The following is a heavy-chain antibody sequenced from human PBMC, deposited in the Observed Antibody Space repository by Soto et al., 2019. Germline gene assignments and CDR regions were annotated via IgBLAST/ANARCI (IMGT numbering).Heavy chain of an antibody. D-gene: IGHD3-22*01. CDR1: GFTFSSYS. CDR3: ARDFGTVGYYDSSGYPGPGY. V-gene: IGHV3-48*02. J-gene: IGHJ4*02. CDR2: ISSSSSTI. Sequence: GGSLRLSCAASGFTFSSYSMNWVRQAPGKGLEWVSYISSSSSTIYYADSVKGRFTISRDNAKNSLYLQMNSLRDEDTAVYYCARDFGTVGYYDSSGYPGPGYWGQGTLVTVS.